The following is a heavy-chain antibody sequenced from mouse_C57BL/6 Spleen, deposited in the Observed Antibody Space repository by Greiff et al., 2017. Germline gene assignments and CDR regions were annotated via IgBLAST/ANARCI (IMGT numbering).Heavy chain of an antibody. V-gene: IGHV3-1*01. CDR1: GYSITSGYD. CDR2: ISYSGST. Sequence: DVQLQESGPGMVKPSQSLSLTCTVTGYSITSGYDWHWIRHFPGNKLEWMGYISYSGSTNYNPSLKSRISITHDTSKNHFFLKLNSVTTEDTATYYCARNGYYPYYAMDYWGQGTSVTVSS. J-gene: IGHJ4*01. CDR3: ARNGYYPYYAMDY. D-gene: IGHD2-3*01.